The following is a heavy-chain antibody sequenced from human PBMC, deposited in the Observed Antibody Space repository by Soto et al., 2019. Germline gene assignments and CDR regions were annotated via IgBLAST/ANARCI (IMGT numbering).Heavy chain of an antibody. D-gene: IGHD3-10*01. V-gene: IGHV3-53*01. CDR3: ARELISGSGSYYYGMDV. J-gene: IGHJ6*02. Sequence: GGSLRLFCAASGFPFSNYMSWVRQAPGKGLEWVSVIYSGGSTYYADSVKGRFTISRDNSKNTLYLQMNSLRAEDTAVYYCARELISGSGSYYYGMDVWGQGTTVTVSS. CDR1: GFPFSNY. CDR2: IYSGGST.